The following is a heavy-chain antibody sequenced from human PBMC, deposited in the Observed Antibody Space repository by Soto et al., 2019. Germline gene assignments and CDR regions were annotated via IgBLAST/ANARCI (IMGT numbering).Heavy chain of an antibody. CDR2: ISGSGGST. Sequence: GGSLRLSCAASGFTFSSYAMSWVRQAPGKGLEWVSAISGSGGSTYYADSVKGRFTISRDNSKNTLYLQMNSLRAEDTAVYYCAKGLGYCSGGSCYLGRYWGQGTLVTVSS. CDR3: AKGLGYCSGGSCYLGRY. V-gene: IGHV3-23*01. D-gene: IGHD2-15*01. J-gene: IGHJ4*02. CDR1: GFTFSSYA.